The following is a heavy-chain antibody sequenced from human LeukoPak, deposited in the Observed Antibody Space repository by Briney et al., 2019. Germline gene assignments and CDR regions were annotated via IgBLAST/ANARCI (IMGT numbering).Heavy chain of an antibody. CDR1: GGTFSSYA. Sequence: SVTVSCKASGGTFSSYAISWVRQAPGQGLEWMGGIIPIFGTANYAQKFQGRVTITADKSTSTAYMELSSLRSEDTAVYYCARDLPYSRSWHDAFDIWGQGTMVTVSS. CDR3: ARDLPYSRSWHDAFDI. D-gene: IGHD6-13*01. V-gene: IGHV1-69*06. CDR2: IIPIFGTA. J-gene: IGHJ3*02.